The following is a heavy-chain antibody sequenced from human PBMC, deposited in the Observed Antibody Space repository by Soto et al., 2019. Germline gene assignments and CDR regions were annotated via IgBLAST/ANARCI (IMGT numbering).Heavy chain of an antibody. Sequence: ASVKVSCKASGYTFTSYGISWVRQAPGQGLEWMGWISAYNGNTNYAQKLQGRVTMTTDTSTSTAYMELSSLRSEDTAVYYCARDSLGVRGVIPYGHNWFVPWGQGTLVTVSS. CDR2: ISAYNGNT. V-gene: IGHV1-18*01. J-gene: IGHJ5*02. D-gene: IGHD3-10*01. CDR3: ARDSLGVRGVIPYGHNWFVP. CDR1: GYTFTSYG.